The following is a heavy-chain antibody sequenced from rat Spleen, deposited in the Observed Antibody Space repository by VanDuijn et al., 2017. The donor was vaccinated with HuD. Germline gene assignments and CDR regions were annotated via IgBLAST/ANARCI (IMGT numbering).Heavy chain of an antibody. CDR1: GFTFSDYA. J-gene: IGHJ3*01. CDR3: ARPRMYTTDYPNGFAY. Sequence: EVQLVESGGGLVQPGRSLKLSCAASGFTFSDYAMAWVRQAPKKGLEWVATIIYDGSTYYRDSVKGRFTISRDNAKSTLYLQMDSLRSEDTATYYCARPRMYTTDYPNGFAYWGQGTLVTVSS. CDR2: IIYDGST. V-gene: IGHV5-17*01. D-gene: IGHD1-6*01.